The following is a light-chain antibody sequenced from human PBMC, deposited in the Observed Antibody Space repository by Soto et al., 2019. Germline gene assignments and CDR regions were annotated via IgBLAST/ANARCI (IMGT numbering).Light chain of an antibody. CDR2: AAS. CDR1: QTISSW. V-gene: IGKV1-5*01. J-gene: IGKJ1*01. Sequence: DIQMTQSPSTLSGSVGDRVTITCRASQTISSWLAWYQQKPGKAPKLLIYAASSLQSGVPSRFSGSGSGTEFTLTISSLQPEDFATYYCQQYNRYSRTYGQGTKVDIK. CDR3: QQYNRYSRT.